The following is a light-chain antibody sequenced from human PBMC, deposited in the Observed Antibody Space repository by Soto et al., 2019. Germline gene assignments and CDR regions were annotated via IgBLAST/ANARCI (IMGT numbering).Light chain of an antibody. V-gene: IGKV2-28*01. J-gene: IGKJ1*01. CDR3: MQALQTPPT. CDR2: LGS. Sequence: DIVMTQSPLSLPVTPGEPASISCRSSQSLLHSNGYNYLDWYLQKPEQSPQLLIYLGSNRSSGVPGRFSGSGSGTDFTLKISRVEAEDVGVYYCMQALQTPPTFGQGTKVEI. CDR1: QSLLHSNGYNY.